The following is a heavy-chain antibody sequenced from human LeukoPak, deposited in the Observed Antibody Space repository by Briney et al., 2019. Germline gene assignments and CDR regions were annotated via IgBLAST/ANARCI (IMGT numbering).Heavy chain of an antibody. D-gene: IGHD6-19*01. CDR1: GGSISSGSYY. CDR2: IYTSGST. CDR3: ARDQRAVAGTDYYYYMDV. J-gene: IGHJ6*03. V-gene: IGHV4-61*02. Sequence: SQTLSLTCTVSGGSISSGSYYWSWIRQPAGKGLEWSGRIYTSGSTNYNPSLKSRVTISVDTSKNQFSLKLSSVTAADTAVYYCARDQRAVAGTDYYYYMDVWGKGTTVTVSS.